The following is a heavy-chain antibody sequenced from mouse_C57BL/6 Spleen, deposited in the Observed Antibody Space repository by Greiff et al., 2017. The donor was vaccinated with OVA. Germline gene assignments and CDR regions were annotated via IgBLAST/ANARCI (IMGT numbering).Heavy chain of an antibody. CDR3: ARSATNYAMDY. V-gene: IGHV1-42*01. Sequence: VQLQQSGPELVKPGASVKISCKASGYSFTGYYMNWVKQSPEKSLEWIGEINPSTGGTTYNQKFKAKATLTVDKSSSTAYMQLKSLTSEDSAVYYCARSATNYAMDYWGQGTSVTVSS. J-gene: IGHJ4*01. D-gene: IGHD1-1*01. CDR1: GYSFTGYY. CDR2: INPSTGGT.